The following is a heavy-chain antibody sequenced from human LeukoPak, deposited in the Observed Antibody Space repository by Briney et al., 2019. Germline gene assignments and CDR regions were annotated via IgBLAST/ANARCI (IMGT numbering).Heavy chain of an antibody. Sequence: GGSLRLSCAASGFTVSSNYMSWVRQAPGKGLEWVSVIYSGGSTYYADSVKGRFTISRDNSKNTLYLQMNSLRAEDTAVYYCARAWTAMAYGMDVWGQGTTVTVSS. CDR2: IYSGGST. CDR1: GFTVSSNY. V-gene: IGHV3-66*01. D-gene: IGHD5-18*01. CDR3: ARAWTAMAYGMDV. J-gene: IGHJ6*02.